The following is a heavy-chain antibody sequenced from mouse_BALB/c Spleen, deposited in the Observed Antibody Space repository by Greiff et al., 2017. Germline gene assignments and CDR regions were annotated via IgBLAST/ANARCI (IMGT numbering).Heavy chain of an antibody. CDR2: INPYNGAT. CDR3: ARWDIYDGYYGDY. Sequence: EVQVVESGPELVKPGASVKISCTASGYSFTGYYMHWVKQSHVKSLEWIGRINPYNGATSYNQNFKDKASLTVDKSSSTAYMELHSLTSEDSAVYYCARWDIYDGYYGDYWGQGTTLTVSS. V-gene: IGHV1-31*01. J-gene: IGHJ2*01. D-gene: IGHD2-3*01. CDR1: GYSFTGYY.